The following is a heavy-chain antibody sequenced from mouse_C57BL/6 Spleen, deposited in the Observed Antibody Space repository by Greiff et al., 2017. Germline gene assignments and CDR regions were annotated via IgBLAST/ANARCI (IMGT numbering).Heavy chain of an antibody. CDR2: IDPANGNT. CDR3: ARSLTGTWRYFDV. J-gene: IGHJ1*03. D-gene: IGHD4-1*01. V-gene: IGHV14-3*01. CDR1: GFNIKNTY. Sequence: EVQGVESVAELVRPGASVKLSCTASGFNIKNTYMHWVKQRPEQGLEWIGRIDPANGNTKYAPKFQGKATITADTSSNTAYLQLSSLTSEDTAIYYCARSLTGTWRYFDVWGTGTTVTVSS.